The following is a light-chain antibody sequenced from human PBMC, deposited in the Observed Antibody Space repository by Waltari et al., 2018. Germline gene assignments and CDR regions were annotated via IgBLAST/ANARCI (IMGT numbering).Light chain of an antibody. CDR3: TSYTSSSTYV. Sequence: QSALTQPASVSGSPGQPITIYCTGTSSDVGGYNYVSWSQHHPGKAPKLMIYDVNKRPSGVSDRFSGSKSGNTASLTISGLQTEDEADYYCTSYTSSSTYVFGIGTKVTVL. CDR1: SSDVGGYNY. V-gene: IGLV2-14*03. CDR2: DVN. J-gene: IGLJ1*01.